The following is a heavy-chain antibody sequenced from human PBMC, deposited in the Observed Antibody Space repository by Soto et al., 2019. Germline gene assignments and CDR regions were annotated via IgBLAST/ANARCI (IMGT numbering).Heavy chain of an antibody. D-gene: IGHD6-13*01. CDR1: GFTLSSYG. Sequence: GGSLRLSCAASGFTLSSYGMHWVRQAPGKGLEWVAVISYDGSNKYYADSVKGRFTISRDNAKNSLHLQMNSLRAEDTAFYYCVKDESINWYSGHFRHWGQGTLVTVSS. CDR3: VKDESINWYSGHFRH. CDR2: ISYDGSNK. J-gene: IGHJ1*01. V-gene: IGHV3-30*18.